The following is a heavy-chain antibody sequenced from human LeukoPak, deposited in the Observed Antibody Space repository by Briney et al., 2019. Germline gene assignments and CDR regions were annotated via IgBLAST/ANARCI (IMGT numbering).Heavy chain of an antibody. Sequence: ETLSLTCTVSGGSISSTSDYWGCIRQPPGKGLEWLSYIRSDSSTKYYAESVEGRFTISRDNAQNSLYLQMNSLRDEDSGVYFCARDYSRWHGDFDVWGQGAMGTVSS. CDR1: GGSISSTS. J-gene: IGHJ3*01. CDR3: ARDYSRWHGDFDV. D-gene: IGHD6-13*01. V-gene: IGHV3-48*02. CDR2: IRSDSSTK.